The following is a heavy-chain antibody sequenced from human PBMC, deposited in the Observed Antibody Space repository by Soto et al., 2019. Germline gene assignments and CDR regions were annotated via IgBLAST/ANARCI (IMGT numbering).Heavy chain of an antibody. D-gene: IGHD6-19*01. Sequence: QVQLVQSGAEVKKPGASVKVSCKASGYTFTSYGISWVRQAPGQGLEWMGWISAYNGNTNYAQKRQGRVTRPTDTATSPAYMELRSLSSDATAVYYCARGTAVAGVSYDAFDIWGQGTMVTVSS. CDR3: ARGTAVAGVSYDAFDI. CDR1: GYTFTSYG. V-gene: IGHV1-18*01. CDR2: ISAYNGNT. J-gene: IGHJ3*02.